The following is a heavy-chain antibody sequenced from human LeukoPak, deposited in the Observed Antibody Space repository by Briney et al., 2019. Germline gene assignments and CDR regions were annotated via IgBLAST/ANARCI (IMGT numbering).Heavy chain of an antibody. V-gene: IGHV4-38-2*02. CDR2: VYHTGAT. CDR3: ARDLGHKISANWFDG. Sequence: SEALSLTCGVSGYSISSGYVWVWIRQPPGKGLEWIGSVYHTGATYYNPSLRSPVTISVDTSKNQFSLELNSVTAADTAVYYCARDLGHKISANWFDGWGQGTLVTVSS. D-gene: IGHD2-15*01. CDR1: GYSISSGYV. J-gene: IGHJ5*02.